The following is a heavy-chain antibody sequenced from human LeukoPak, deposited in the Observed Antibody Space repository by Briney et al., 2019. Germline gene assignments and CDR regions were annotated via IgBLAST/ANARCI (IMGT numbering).Heavy chain of an antibody. Sequence: QSGGSLRLSCAASGFTFSSYAMHWVRQAPGKGLEWVANIKGDGSAKYYVASVEGRFTVSRDNADNSLHLQMYSLRAEDTAVYYCLRDYGGSWGLGTLVAVSS. CDR2: IKGDGSAK. V-gene: IGHV3-7*04. D-gene: IGHD4-23*01. CDR3: LRDYGGS. CDR1: GFTFSSYA. J-gene: IGHJ4*02.